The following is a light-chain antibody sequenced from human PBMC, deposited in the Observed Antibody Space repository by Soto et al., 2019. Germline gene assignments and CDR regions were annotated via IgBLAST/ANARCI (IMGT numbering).Light chain of an antibody. Sequence: ERVMTQSPATLSVSPGKRATLSCRAGQSVSSHLAWYQQKPGQAPRLLIFAASARATGIPARFSGSGSGTEFTLTISSLQSDDVGIYYCQQYDNWSYTFGQGTKLEIK. V-gene: IGKV3-15*01. CDR2: AAS. CDR1: QSVSSH. J-gene: IGKJ2*01. CDR3: QQYDNWSYT.